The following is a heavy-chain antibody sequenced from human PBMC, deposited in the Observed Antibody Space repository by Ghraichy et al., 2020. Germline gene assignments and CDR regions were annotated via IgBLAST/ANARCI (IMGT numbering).Heavy chain of an antibody. J-gene: IGHJ4*02. D-gene: IGHD2/OR15-2a*01. CDR1: GITFSTYA. V-gene: IGHV3-23*01. CDR3: AKEEPLLLYYFDC. Sequence: GESLNISCAASGITFSTYAMSWVRQAPGKGLEWVSAISGSGGSTYYADSVKGRFTISRDNSKNTLYLQMNSLRAEDTAVYYCAKEEPLLLYYFDCWGQGTLVTVSS. CDR2: ISGSGGST.